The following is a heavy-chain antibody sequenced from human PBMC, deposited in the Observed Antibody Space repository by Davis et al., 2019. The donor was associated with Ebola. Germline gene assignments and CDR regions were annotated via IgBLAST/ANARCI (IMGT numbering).Heavy chain of an antibody. J-gene: IGHJ4*02. V-gene: IGHV1-2*04. CDR2: INPNSGGT. D-gene: IGHD5-12*01. CDR3: ARNHENRGNEVSFDS. Sequence: ASVKVSCKASGYTFTGYYMHWVRQAPGQGLEWMGWINPNSGGTNYAQKFQGWVTMSRDTSTTTAYLEVNSLKSDDTAVYYCARNHENRGNEVSFDSWGQGTPVTVSS. CDR1: GYTFTGYY.